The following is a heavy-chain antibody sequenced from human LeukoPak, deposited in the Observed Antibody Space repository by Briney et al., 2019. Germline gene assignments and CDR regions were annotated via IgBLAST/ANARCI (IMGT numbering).Heavy chain of an antibody. CDR3: ARSSSGSDFDY. Sequence: GGSLRLSCAASGFTFSGYSMNWVRQAPGKGLEWVSFISSSSIYTYYADSVKGRFTISRDNAKNSLYLQMNSLRGEDTAVYYCARSSSGSDFDYWGQGTLVTVSS. CDR1: GFTFSGYS. CDR2: ISSSSIYT. J-gene: IGHJ4*02. V-gene: IGHV3-21*01. D-gene: IGHD3-22*01.